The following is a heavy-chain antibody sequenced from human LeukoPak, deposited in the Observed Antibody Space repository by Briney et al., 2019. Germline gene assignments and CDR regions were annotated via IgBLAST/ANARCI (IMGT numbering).Heavy chain of an antibody. Sequence: PSETLSLTCTVSGFSIGGTFFWDWIRQPPGKGLEWIGSIYHTGSTYYNPSLKSRVTISVDTSKNQFSLKLNSVTAADTAVYYCARLNLVQGRYYDLWGRGTLVTVSS. V-gene: IGHV4-38-2*02. D-gene: IGHD4/OR15-4a*01. CDR2: IYHTGST. CDR3: ARLNLVQGRYYDL. J-gene: IGHJ2*01. CDR1: GFSIGGTFF.